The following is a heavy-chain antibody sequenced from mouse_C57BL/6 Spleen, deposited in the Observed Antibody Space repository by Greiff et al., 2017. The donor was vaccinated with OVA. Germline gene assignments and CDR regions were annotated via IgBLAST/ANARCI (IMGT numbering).Heavy chain of an antibody. CDR1: GFTFSSYT. D-gene: IGHD2-2*01. Sequence: EVMLVESGGGLVKPGGSLKLSCAASGFTFSSYTMSWVRQTPEQRLEWVATLSGGGGNTYYPDSVKGRFTLSRDNAKNTLYLPSSCLRSEDTALYYCARRGWYGYDVYYFDYWGQGTTLTVSS. V-gene: IGHV5-9*01. CDR2: LSGGGGNT. CDR3: ARRGWYGYDVYYFDY. J-gene: IGHJ2*01.